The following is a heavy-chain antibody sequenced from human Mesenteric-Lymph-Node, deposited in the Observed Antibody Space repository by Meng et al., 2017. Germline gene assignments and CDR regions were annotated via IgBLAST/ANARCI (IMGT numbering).Heavy chain of an antibody. CDR3: ARDYGDYVDDAFDI. V-gene: IGHV1-18*01. Sequence: ASVKVSCKASGGTFSSYAISWVRQAPGQGLEWMGWISAYNGNTNYAQKLQGRVTMTTDTSTSTAYMELRSLRSDDTAVYYCARDYGDYVDDAFDIWGQGTMVTVSS. D-gene: IGHD4-17*01. CDR1: GGTFSSYA. J-gene: IGHJ3*02. CDR2: ISAYNGNT.